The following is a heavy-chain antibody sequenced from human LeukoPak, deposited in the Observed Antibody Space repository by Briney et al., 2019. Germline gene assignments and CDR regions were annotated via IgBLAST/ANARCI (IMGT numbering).Heavy chain of an antibody. Sequence: GGSVKVSCKASGYTFTSYGISWVRQAPGQGLGWLGWISAYNGNTNYAQKLQGRVTMTTDTSTSTAYRELRSLRSDDTAVYYCARDYYDSSGYESGGNNWFDPWGQGTLVTVSS. CDR1: GYTFTSYG. CDR3: ARDYYDSSGYESGGNNWFDP. CDR2: ISAYNGNT. D-gene: IGHD3-22*01. J-gene: IGHJ5*02. V-gene: IGHV1-18*01.